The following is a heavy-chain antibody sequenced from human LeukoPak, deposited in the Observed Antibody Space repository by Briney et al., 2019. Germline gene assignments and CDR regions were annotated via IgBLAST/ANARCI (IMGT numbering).Heavy chain of an antibody. D-gene: IGHD2-2*01. CDR2: INWSGGST. CDR1: GFAFDEHG. V-gene: IGHV3-20*04. CDR3: ARAPITSPYYFDY. Sequence: GGSLRLSCTASGFAFDEHGMSWVRQVPGKGLEWVSGINWSGGSTGYADPLRGRFTISRDNAKNSLYLQMDSLRAEDTALYYCARAPITSPYYFDYWGQGTLVTVSS. J-gene: IGHJ4*02.